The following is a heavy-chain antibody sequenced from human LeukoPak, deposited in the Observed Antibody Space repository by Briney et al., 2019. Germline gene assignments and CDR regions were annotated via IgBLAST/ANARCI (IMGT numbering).Heavy chain of an antibody. CDR2: MNPNSGNT. CDR3: ARSVAARPTKSPHYYYYYYMDV. J-gene: IGHJ6*03. CDR1: GYTFTSYD. D-gene: IGHD6-6*01. V-gene: IGHV1-8*01. Sequence: ASVKVSCKASGYTFTSYDINWVRQATGQGLEWMGWMNPNSGNTGYAQKFQGRVTITADESTSTAYMELSSLRSEDTAVYYCARSVAARPTKSPHYYYYYYMDVWGKGTTVTVSS.